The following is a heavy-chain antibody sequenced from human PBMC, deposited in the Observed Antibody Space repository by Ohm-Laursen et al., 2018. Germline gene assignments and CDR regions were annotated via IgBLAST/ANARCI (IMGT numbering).Heavy chain of an antibody. CDR1: GFTFSNYW. Sequence: GSLRLSCTASGFTFSNYWMSWVRQAPGKGLEWVANIKEDGSEKYYVDSVKGRFTVSKDNSKNSLFLQMNSLRADDTAVYYCARGIITGVDYFHYWGQGTLVSVSS. V-gene: IGHV3-7*01. J-gene: IGHJ4*02. D-gene: IGHD7-27*01. CDR3: ARGIITGVDYFHY. CDR2: IKEDGSEK.